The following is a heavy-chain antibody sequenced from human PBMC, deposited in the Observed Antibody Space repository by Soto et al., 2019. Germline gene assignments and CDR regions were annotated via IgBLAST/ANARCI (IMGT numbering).Heavy chain of an antibody. D-gene: IGHD2-15*01. Sequence: QVQLVESGGGLVKPGGSLTLPCVASGFTFSDYYMSWIRQAPGMGLEWISYISNSGNTIYYADSVKGRFTISRDNAKNSRHLQMNSLRAEDTAVYYCARGHSGSGGVDYWGQGTLVTVSS. CDR1: GFTFSDYY. J-gene: IGHJ4*02. CDR3: ARGHSGSGGVDY. CDR2: ISNSGNTI. V-gene: IGHV3-11*01.